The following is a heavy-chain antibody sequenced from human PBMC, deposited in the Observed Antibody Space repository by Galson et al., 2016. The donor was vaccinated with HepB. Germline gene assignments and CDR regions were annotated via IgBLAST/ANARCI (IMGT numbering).Heavy chain of an antibody. Sequence: SLRLSCAVSGFTFSSFWMSWVRQAPGKGLEWVASINQDGGEKYYVDSVKGRFTISRDNAKNSLYLQMNSLRAEDTAMYYCARGRNNFRYWGQGTLVTVSS. J-gene: IGHJ4*02. V-gene: IGHV3-7*04. D-gene: IGHD1-14*01. CDR2: INQDGGEK. CDR3: ARGRNNFRY. CDR1: GFTFSSFW.